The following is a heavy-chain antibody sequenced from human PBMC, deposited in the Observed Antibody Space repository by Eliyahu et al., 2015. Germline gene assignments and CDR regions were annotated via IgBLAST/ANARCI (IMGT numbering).Heavy chain of an antibody. CDR1: GFTFSSXA. Sequence: EVQLVESGGGLVQPGGSLRLSCAASGFTFSSXAXXWVRQAPGKGLEWVSAISGSGGSTYYADSVKGRFTISRDNSKNTLYLQMNSLRAEDTAVYYCAKDNLEDYGPPLYYYYGMDVWGQGTTVTVSS. CDR3: AKDNLEDYGPPLYYYYGMDV. CDR2: ISGSGGST. J-gene: IGHJ6*02. V-gene: IGHV3-23*04. D-gene: IGHD4-17*01.